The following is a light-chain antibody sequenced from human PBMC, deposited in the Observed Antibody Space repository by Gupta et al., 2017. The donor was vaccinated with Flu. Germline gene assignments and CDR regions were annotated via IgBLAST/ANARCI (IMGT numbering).Light chain of an antibody. CDR1: SSIIGTYY. CDR3: RSWDGTVNGPI. Sequence: SSSIIGTYYVYWYQQDPGKAPQLLIYGVNSRSSGVPDRFSGSKSGNSASLAICGLQSEDEAHYYCRSWDGTVNGPIFGGGTKLTVL. J-gene: IGLJ2*01. V-gene: IGLV1-44*01. CDR2: GVN.